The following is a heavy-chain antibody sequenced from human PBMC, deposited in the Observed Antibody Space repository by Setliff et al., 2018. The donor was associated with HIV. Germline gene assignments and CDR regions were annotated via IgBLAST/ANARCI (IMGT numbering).Heavy chain of an antibody. V-gene: IGHV3-21*01. J-gene: IGHJ4*02. CDR3: ARGYCSSTSCRYYFDY. CDR1: GFTFGDYA. D-gene: IGHD2-2*01. CDR2: ISRTSSYI. Sequence: PGGSLRLSCTASGFTFGDYAMSWVRQAPGKGLEWVSFISRTSSYIYYADSLKGRFTISRDNAKNSLYLQMNSLRAVDTAVYYCARGYCSSTSCRYYFDYWGQGTLVTVSS.